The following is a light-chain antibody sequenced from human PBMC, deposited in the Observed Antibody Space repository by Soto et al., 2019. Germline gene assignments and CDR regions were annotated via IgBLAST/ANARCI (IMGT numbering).Light chain of an antibody. CDR3: QQYHNWPPWT. Sequence: EIVMTQSPATLSVSPGERATLSCWASQSINVNLAWYQQKPGQAPRLLVYGASTRATGIPARFSGSGSGTEVTLTISGLQSEDFAVYYCQQYHNWPPWTFGQGTKVEIK. CDR1: QSINVN. CDR2: GAS. J-gene: IGKJ1*01. V-gene: IGKV3-15*01.